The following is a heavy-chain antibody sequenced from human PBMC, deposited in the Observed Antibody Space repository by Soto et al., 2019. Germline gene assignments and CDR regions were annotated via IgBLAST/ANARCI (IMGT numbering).Heavy chain of an antibody. CDR3: AREGEGYAFDI. CDR2: IYYSGST. CDR1: GGSISSYY. J-gene: IGHJ3*02. Sequence: SETLSLTCTVSGGSISSYYWSWIRQPPGKGLEWIGYIYYSGSTNYNPSLKSRVTISVDTSKNQFSLKLSSVTAADTAVYYCAREGEGYAFDIWGQGTMVTVSS. V-gene: IGHV4-59*01. D-gene: IGHD5-18*01.